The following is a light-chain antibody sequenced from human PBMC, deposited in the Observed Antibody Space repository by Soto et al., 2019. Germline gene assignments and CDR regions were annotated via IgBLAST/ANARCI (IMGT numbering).Light chain of an antibody. V-gene: IGLV2-14*01. CDR1: TSDVGGYNY. Sequence: QSALTQPASVSGSPGQSITISCTGTTSDVGGYNYVSWHQQHPGKAPKLMIYDVINRHSGVSNRFSGSKSDNTAALTISGLQAEDEADYYCTSYTSSGTHVFGSGTKLTVL. J-gene: IGLJ1*01. CDR3: TSYTSSGTHV. CDR2: DVI.